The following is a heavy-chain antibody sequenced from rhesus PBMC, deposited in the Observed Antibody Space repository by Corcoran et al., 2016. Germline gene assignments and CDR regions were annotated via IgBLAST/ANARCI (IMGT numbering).Heavy chain of an antibody. Sequence: QVQLQESGPGLVKPSETLSLTCAVSGGSISSGYYYWSWIRQPPGKGLEWIGYITYSGNTRYNPSLNSRVTISIETSKIQFSLKLSSVTAADTAVYYCARVAGVIPYYFDYWGQGVLVTVSS. CDR3: ARVAGVIPYYFDY. V-gene: IGHV4-122*02. D-gene: IGHD3-22*01. CDR1: GGSISSGYYY. CDR2: ITYSGNT. J-gene: IGHJ4*01.